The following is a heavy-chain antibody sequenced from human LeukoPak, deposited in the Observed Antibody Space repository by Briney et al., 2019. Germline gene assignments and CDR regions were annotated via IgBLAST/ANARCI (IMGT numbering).Heavy chain of an antibody. Sequence: SETLSLTCTVSGGSISSYYWSWIRQPPGKGLEWIGYIYYSGSTNYNPSLKSRVTISVDTSKSQFSLKLSSVTAADTAVYYCARDRGLGYCTNGVCSHLNWFDPWGQGTLVTVSS. CDR2: IYYSGST. D-gene: IGHD2-8*01. CDR3: ARDRGLGYCTNGVCSHLNWFDP. J-gene: IGHJ5*02. CDR1: GGSISSYY. V-gene: IGHV4-59*01.